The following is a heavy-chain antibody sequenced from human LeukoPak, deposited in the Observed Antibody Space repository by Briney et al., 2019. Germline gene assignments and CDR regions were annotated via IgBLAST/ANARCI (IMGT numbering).Heavy chain of an antibody. CDR1: GYTFTSYD. Sequence: ASVKVSCKASGYTFTSYDIDWVRQATGQGLEWMGWMNPNSGNTGHAQKFQGRVTMTRNTSINTAYMELSSLRSEDTAVYYCARDRHSSPLFAYWGQGTLVTVSS. D-gene: IGHD6-13*01. J-gene: IGHJ4*02. CDR3: ARDRHSSPLFAY. CDR2: MNPNSGNT. V-gene: IGHV1-8*01.